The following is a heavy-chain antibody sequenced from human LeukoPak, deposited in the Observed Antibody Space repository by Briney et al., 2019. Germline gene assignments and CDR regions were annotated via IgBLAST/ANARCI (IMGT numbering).Heavy chain of an antibody. CDR3: ANTFGGIMATAGDY. J-gene: IGHJ4*02. Sequence: GGSLRLSCAASGFIFSSYAMTWVRQAPGKGLEWVSTISGSGDRTYYADFVKGRFTVSRDNSKNTLYLQMSSLRAEDTAVYYCANTFGGIMATAGDYWGQGTLVTVSS. V-gene: IGHV3-23*01. CDR2: ISGSGDRT. CDR1: GFIFSSYA. D-gene: IGHD6-13*01.